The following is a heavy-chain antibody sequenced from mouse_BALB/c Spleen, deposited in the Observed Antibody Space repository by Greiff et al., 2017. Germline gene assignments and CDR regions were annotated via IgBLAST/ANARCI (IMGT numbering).Heavy chain of an antibody. D-gene: IGHD2-4*01. Sequence: QVQLKESGPGLVAPSQSLSITCTVSGFSLTSYGVHWVRQPPGKGLEWLGVIWAGGSTNYNSALMSRLSISKDNSKSQVFLKMNSLQTDDTAMYYCARDNYDEEWFAYWGQGTLVTVSA. V-gene: IGHV2-9*02. J-gene: IGHJ3*01. CDR2: IWAGGST. CDR3: ARDNYDEEWFAY. CDR1: GFSLTSYG.